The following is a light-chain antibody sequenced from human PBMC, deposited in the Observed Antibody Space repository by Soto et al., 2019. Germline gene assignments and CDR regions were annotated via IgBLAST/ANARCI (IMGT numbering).Light chain of an antibody. CDR1: QSVSSY. V-gene: IGKV3-11*01. CDR3: HQYASSPWT. Sequence: EIVLTQSPATLSLSPVERATLSCMASQSVSSYLAWYQQKPGQAPRLLIYDASNRATGIPARFSGSGSGTDFSLTISRLEPEDFAVYYCHQYASSPWTFGQGTKVDIK. CDR2: DAS. J-gene: IGKJ1*01.